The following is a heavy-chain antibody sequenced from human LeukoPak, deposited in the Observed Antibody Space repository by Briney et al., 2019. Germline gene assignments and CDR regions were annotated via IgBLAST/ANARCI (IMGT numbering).Heavy chain of an antibody. CDR2: INHSGST. J-gene: IGHJ5*02. D-gene: IGHD4/OR15-4a*01. V-gene: IGHV4-34*01. Sequence: TSETLSLTCAVYGGSFSGYYWSWIRQPPGKGLEWIGEINHSGSTNYNPSLKSRVTISVDTSKNQFSLKVTSVTAADTAVYYCAREGLDYGATLNWFDPWGQGTLVTVSS. CDR1: GGSFSGYY. CDR3: AREGLDYGATLNWFDP.